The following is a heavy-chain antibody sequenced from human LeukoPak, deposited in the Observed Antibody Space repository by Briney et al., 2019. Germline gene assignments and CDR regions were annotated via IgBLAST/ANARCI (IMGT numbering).Heavy chain of an antibody. D-gene: IGHD6-13*01. V-gene: IGHV4-39*01. J-gene: IGHJ3*01. Sequence: SETLSLTCTVSGGSISSSSYYWGWIRQPPGKGLEWIGSIYYSGNTYYNPSLKSRITISVDTSKNQFSLKLSSVTAADTAVYYCARLFSSSWYRGAFDLWGQGTMVTVSS. CDR2: IYYSGNT. CDR1: GGSISSSSYY. CDR3: ARLFSSSWYRGAFDL.